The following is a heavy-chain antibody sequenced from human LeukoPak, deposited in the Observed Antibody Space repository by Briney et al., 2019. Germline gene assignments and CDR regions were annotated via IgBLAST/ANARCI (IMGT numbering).Heavy chain of an antibody. CDR3: AKGCQCPSGLSSWFDP. V-gene: IGHV3-23*01. D-gene: IGHD1-14*01. Sequence: GGSLRLSCSASGFTFTNYGMSWIRQAPGKGLEWVSGLSGSGDGQFYADSVEGRFTISRDISKHIWYLQMNSLRAEDTAVYYCAKGCQCPSGLSSWFDPRGQGTLVAVSS. CDR2: LSGSGDGQ. J-gene: IGHJ5*02. CDR1: GFTFTNYG.